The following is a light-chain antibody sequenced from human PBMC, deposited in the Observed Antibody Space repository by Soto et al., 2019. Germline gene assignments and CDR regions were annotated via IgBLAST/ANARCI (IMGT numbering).Light chain of an antibody. V-gene: IGLV2-14*01. CDR1: SSDVGGYNY. J-gene: IGLJ2*01. Sequence: QSALTQPASVSGAPGQSITISCSGTSSDVGGYNYVSWYQQYPGKAPKLMIYDVTNRPSGVSNRFSGSKSGNTASLTIAGLQAEDEAEYYCRSYTSTTTIVVFGGGTKLTVL. CDR2: DVT. CDR3: RSYTSTTTIVV.